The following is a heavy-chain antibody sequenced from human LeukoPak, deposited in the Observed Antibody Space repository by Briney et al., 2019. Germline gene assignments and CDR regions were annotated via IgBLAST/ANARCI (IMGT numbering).Heavy chain of an antibody. J-gene: IGHJ4*02. CDR3: ARDRGYFY. CDR1: GFTFSSYW. Sequence: GSLRLSGAASGFTFSSYWMSWVRQVPGKGLEWVANIDQDGSEKYYVDCVKGRFTISRDNAKNSLYLQMNSLRAEDTAVYYCARDRGYFYWGQGTLVTVSS. D-gene: IGHD5-18*01. CDR2: IDQDGSEK. V-gene: IGHV3-7*01.